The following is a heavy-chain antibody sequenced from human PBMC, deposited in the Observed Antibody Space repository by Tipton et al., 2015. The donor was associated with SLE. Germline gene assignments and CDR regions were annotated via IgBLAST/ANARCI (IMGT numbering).Heavy chain of an antibody. CDR1: GGSFSGYY. J-gene: IGHJ4*02. CDR3: AREYSSGWSYYFDY. V-gene: IGHV4-34*01. D-gene: IGHD6-19*01. CDR2: INHSGST. Sequence: TLSLTCAVYGGSFSGYYWSWIRQPPGKGLEWIGEINHSGSTNYNPSLKSRVTISVDTSKNQFSLKLSSVTAADTAVYYCAREYSSGWSYYFDYWGQGTLVTVSS.